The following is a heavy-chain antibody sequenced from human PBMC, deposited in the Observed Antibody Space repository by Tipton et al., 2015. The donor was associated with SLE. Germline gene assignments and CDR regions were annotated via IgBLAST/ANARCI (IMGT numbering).Heavy chain of an antibody. CDR1: GYSIISNYY. CDR2: VYTSGST. Sequence: TLSLTCAVSGYSIISNYYWGWIRQTPGKGLEWIGYVYTSGSTIYNPSLKSRVTISVDTSKNQVSLKLNCVTAADTAVYYCARGKTRVEYWGQGTLVTVSS. J-gene: IGHJ4*02. D-gene: IGHD1-14*01. CDR3: ARGKTRVEY. V-gene: IGHV4-4*08.